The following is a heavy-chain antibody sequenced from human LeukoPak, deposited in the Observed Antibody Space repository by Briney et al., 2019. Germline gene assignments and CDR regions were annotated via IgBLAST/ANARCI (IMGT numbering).Heavy chain of an antibody. V-gene: IGHV3-30*02. J-gene: IGHJ6*03. CDR3: AKDRCSNGIGCYYYYMDV. CDR1: GFTFRSYG. CDR2: IQNDGSNE. Sequence: GGSLRLSCAASGFTFRSYGMHWVRQAPGKGLECVAYIQNDGSNEQYADSVKGRFSISRDSSKNILYLQMNSLRAEDTAVYYCAKDRCSNGIGCYYYYMDVWGKGTTVTISS. D-gene: IGHD2-8*01.